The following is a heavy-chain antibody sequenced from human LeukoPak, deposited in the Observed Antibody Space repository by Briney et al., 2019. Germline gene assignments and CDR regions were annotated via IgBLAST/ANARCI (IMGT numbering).Heavy chain of an antibody. CDR2: IKSKSDGGTT. J-gene: IGHJ4*02. CDR3: AKSPRIAAPATGGSAFDY. CDR1: GFTFSNAW. D-gene: IGHD6-13*01. Sequence: GGSLRLSCAASGFTFSNAWMSWVRQAPGKGLEWVGRIKSKSDGGTTDYAAPVKGRFTISRDDSKKTLYLQMNSLRAEDTAVYYCAKSPRIAAPATGGSAFDYWGQGTLVTVSS. V-gene: IGHV3-15*01.